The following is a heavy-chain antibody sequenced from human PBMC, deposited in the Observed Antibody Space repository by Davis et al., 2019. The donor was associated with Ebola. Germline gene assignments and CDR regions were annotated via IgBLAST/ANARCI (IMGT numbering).Heavy chain of an antibody. CDR2: IKQDGSEK. J-gene: IGHJ5*02. D-gene: IGHD6-19*01. V-gene: IGHV3-7*03. CDR1: GFTFSSYW. Sequence: GESLKISCAASGFTFSSYWMSWVRQAPGKGLEWVANIKQDGSEKYYVDSVKGRFTISRDNAKNSLYLQMNSLRAEDTAVYYCARGLDSSGWYFWFDPWGQGTLVTVSS. CDR3: ARGLDSSGWYFWFDP.